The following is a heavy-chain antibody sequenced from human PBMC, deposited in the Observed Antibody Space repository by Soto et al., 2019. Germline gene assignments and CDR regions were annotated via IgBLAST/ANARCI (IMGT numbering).Heavy chain of an antibody. CDR2: INHSGST. Sequence: SETLSLTCSVYGGPFSGYYWSWIRQPPGKGLEWIGEIGEINHSGSTNYNPSLNSRVTISVDTSKNQFSLKLSSVTAADTAVYHCARGPTTTWAPFFDYWGQGTLVTVSS. CDR1: GGPFSGYY. CDR3: ARGPTTTWAPFFDY. V-gene: IGHV4-34*01. D-gene: IGHD1-1*01. J-gene: IGHJ4*02.